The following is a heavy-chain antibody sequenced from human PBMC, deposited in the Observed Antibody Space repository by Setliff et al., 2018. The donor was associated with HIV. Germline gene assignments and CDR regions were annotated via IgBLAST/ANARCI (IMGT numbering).Heavy chain of an antibody. CDR3: TTGTRLVD. V-gene: IGHV3-15*01. Sequence: GGSLRLSCAASGFTFSNAWMTWVRQAPGKGLEWVGHIRSKANGGTTEYAAPVKGRFTISRDDSKNTLYLQMNSLKTEDTAVYYCTTGTRLVDWGQGALVTVSS. CDR1: GFTFSNAW. CDR2: IRSKANGGTT. J-gene: IGHJ4*02. D-gene: IGHD2-21*01.